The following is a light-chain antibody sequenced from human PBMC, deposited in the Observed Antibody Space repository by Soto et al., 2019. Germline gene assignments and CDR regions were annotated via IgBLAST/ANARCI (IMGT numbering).Light chain of an antibody. CDR2: LGS. CDR1: QSLLHLNGNNY. J-gene: IGKJ5*01. CDR3: MQALQNPVT. Sequence: DIVMTQSPLSLPVTPGEPASISCRSSQSLLHLNGNNYLDWYLQKPGQSPQLLIYLGSNRASGVPDRFSGSGSGTDFTLKISRVEAEDVGIYYCMQALQNPVTFGPGTRLEI. V-gene: IGKV2-28*01.